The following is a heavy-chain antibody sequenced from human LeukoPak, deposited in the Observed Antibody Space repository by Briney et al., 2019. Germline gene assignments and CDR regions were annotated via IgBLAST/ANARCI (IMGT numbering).Heavy chain of an antibody. J-gene: IGHJ4*02. CDR2: ISGSGGST. V-gene: IGHV3-23*01. CDR3: AKCVAGTLIAPDY. D-gene: IGHD6-19*01. CDR1: GFTFSSYA. Sequence: PGGSLRLSCAASGFTFSSYAMSWVRQAPGKGLEWVSAISGSGGSTYYADSVKSRFTISRDNSKNTLYLQMNSLRAEDTAVYYCAKCVAGTLIAPDYWGQGTLVTVSS.